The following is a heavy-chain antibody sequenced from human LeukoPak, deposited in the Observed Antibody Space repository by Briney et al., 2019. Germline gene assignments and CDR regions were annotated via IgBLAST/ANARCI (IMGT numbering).Heavy chain of an antibody. V-gene: IGHV3-21*01. J-gene: IGHJ4*02. Sequence: GGSLRLSCAASGFTFSSYAMSWVRQAPGKGLEWVSSTSSSSSYIYYADSVKGRFTISRDNAKNSLYLQMNSLRAEDTAVYYCAGYCGGDCYLYWGQGTLVTVSS. CDR2: TSSSSSYI. CDR1: GFTFSSYA. D-gene: IGHD2-21*02. CDR3: AGYCGGDCYLY.